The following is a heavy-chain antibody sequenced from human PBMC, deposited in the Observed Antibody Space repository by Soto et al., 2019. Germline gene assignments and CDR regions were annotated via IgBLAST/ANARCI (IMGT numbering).Heavy chain of an antibody. D-gene: IGHD4-17*01. Sequence: QMQLVQSGPEVKKPGTSVKVSCKASGFTFTSSAMQLVRQARGQRLEWIGWIVVGSGNTNYAQKFQERVTITRDMSTSTAYMELSSLRSEDTAVYYCAAEGTVTTGMDVWGQGTTVTVSS. CDR1: GFTFTSSA. CDR3: AAEGTVTTGMDV. CDR2: IVVGSGNT. J-gene: IGHJ6*02. V-gene: IGHV1-58*02.